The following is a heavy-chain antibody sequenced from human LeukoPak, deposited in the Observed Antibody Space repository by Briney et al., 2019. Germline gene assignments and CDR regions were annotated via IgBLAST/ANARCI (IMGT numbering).Heavy chain of an antibody. CDR1: GGSISSSSYY. J-gene: IGHJ5*02. V-gene: IGHV4-39*02. D-gene: IGHD3-10*01. Sequence: SETLSLTCTVSGGSISSSSYYWGWIRQPPGKGLEWIGSIYYSGSTYYNPSLKSRVTISVDTSKNQFSLKLSSVTAADTAVYYCARELFRYYGSGGYYPNWFDPWGQGTLVTVSS. CDR2: IYYSGST. CDR3: ARELFRYYGSGGYYPNWFDP.